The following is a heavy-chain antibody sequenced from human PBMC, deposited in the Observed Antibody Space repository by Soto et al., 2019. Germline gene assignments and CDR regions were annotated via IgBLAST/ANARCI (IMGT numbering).Heavy chain of an antibody. J-gene: IGHJ4*02. CDR1: GLIFSNYK. Sequence: EVQLVESGGGLGQPGGSLRLSCAASGLIFSNYKMHWVRQAPGKGLVWVSRISTDGSITDYADSVKGRFTVSRDNAKNTLYLQMNSLRGDDTAVYYCARDTNGRHYWGQGTLVTVSS. CDR3: ARDTNGRHY. CDR2: ISTDGSIT. V-gene: IGHV3-74*01. D-gene: IGHD2-8*01.